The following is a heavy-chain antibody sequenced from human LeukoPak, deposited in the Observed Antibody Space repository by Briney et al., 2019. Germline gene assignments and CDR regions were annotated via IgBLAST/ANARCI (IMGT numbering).Heavy chain of an antibody. J-gene: IGHJ4*02. Sequence: GGSLRLSCAASGFSFSSYGMHWVRQAPGKGLDWVAFVRFDGSATYYADSVKGRFTISRDNSKNTLYLQMNSLRADDTAVYYCAKDGHYDSSGNWGQGTLVTVSS. D-gene: IGHD3-22*01. CDR1: GFSFSSYG. CDR2: VRFDGSAT. CDR3: AKDGHYDSSGN. V-gene: IGHV3-30*02.